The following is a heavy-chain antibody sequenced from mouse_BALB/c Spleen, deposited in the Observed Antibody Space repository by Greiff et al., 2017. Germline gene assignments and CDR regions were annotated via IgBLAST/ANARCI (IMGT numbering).Heavy chain of an antibody. CDR3: ARLRYYGSSPWYFDV. J-gene: IGHJ1*01. D-gene: IGHD1-1*01. CDR2: ISYSGST. CDR1: GYSITSDYA. V-gene: IGHV3-2*02. Sequence: EVQLQESGPGLVKPSQSLSLTCTVTGYSITSDYAWNWIRQFPGNKLEWMGYISYSGSTSYNPSLKSRISITRDTSKNQFFLQLNSVTTEDTATYYCARLRYYGSSPWYFDVWGAGTTVTVSS.